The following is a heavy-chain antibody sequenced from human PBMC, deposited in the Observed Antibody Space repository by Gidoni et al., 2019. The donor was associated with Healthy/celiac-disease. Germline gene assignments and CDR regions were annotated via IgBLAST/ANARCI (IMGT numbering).Heavy chain of an antibody. CDR2: IKGDGTTT. V-gene: IGHV3-74*01. CDR1: RFTFSSYW. D-gene: IGHD2-15*01. J-gene: IGHJ4*02. CDR3: ARGILL. Sequence: EVHLVESGGGLVQPRGYLRLSCATSRFTFSSYWMHWVRQDTGKGLVWVSRIKGDGTTTNYADSVEGRFTSSRDNAKNTLYLQMNSLRAEDTAVYYCARGILLGGQGTLVTVSS.